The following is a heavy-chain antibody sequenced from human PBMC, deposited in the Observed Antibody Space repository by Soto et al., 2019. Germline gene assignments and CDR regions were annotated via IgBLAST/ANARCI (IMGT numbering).Heavy chain of an antibody. Sequence: SVKVSCKASGGTFSSYAISWVRQAPGQGLEWMGGIIPIFGTANYAQKFQGRVTITADKSTSTAYMELSSLRSEDTAVYYCASSPPLYYYDSSGPPGWFDPWGQGTLVTVS. J-gene: IGHJ5*02. CDR1: GGTFSSYA. CDR3: ASSPPLYYYDSSGPPGWFDP. CDR2: IIPIFGTA. V-gene: IGHV1-69*06. D-gene: IGHD3-22*01.